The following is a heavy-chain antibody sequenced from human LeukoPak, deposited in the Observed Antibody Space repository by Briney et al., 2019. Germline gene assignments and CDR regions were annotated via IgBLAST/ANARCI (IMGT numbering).Heavy chain of an antibody. CDR2: IYYSGST. Sequence: SETLSLTCTVSGGSISSYYWSWIRQPPGKGLEWIGYIYYSGSTNYNPSLKSRATISVDTSKNQFSLKLSSVTAADTAVYYCARATYYGSGSYYNVNWFDPWGQGTLVTVSS. D-gene: IGHD3-10*01. CDR1: GGSISSYY. J-gene: IGHJ5*02. CDR3: ARATYYGSGSYYNVNWFDP. V-gene: IGHV4-59*01.